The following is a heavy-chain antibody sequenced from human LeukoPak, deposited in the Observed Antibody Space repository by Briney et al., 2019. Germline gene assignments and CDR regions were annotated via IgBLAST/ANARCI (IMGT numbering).Heavy chain of an antibody. D-gene: IGHD6-13*01. J-gene: IGHJ4*02. V-gene: IGHV5-51*01. CDR2: IYPGDSDT. CDR1: GSRFTSYW. Sequence: GEPLKISCKGSGSRFTSYWIGWVRQMPGKGLEWMGIIYPGDSDTRYSPSFQGQVTISADKSISTAYLQWSSLKASDTAMYYFARARTEYSSSWPDYWGQGTLVTVSS. CDR3: ARARTEYSSSWPDY.